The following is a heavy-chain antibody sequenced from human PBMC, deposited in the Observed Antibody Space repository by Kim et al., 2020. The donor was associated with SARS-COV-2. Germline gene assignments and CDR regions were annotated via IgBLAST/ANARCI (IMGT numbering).Heavy chain of an antibody. CDR2: INHSGST. D-gene: IGHD6-19*01. CDR3: ARGKRYSSGWYVPYYYGMDV. Sequence: SETLSLTCAVYGGSFSGYYWSWIRQPPGKGLEWIGEINHSGSTNYNPSLKSRVTISVDTSKNQFSLKLSSVTAADTAVYYCARGKRYSSGWYVPYYYGMDVWGQGTTVTVSS. CDR1: GGSFSGYY. V-gene: IGHV4-34*01. J-gene: IGHJ6*02.